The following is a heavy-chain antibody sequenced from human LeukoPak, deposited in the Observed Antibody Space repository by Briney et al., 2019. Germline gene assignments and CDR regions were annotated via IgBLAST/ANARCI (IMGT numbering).Heavy chain of an antibody. V-gene: IGHV3-72*01. Sequence: GGSLRLSCAASGFTFSNAWMNWVRQAPGKGLEWVGRVRNKVNSYTTEYAASVEGRFIISRDDSKNSLYLQMNSLKIEDTAVYYCARPSSGQYYLDCWGQGTLVTVSS. D-gene: IGHD6-19*01. CDR1: GFTFSNAW. CDR2: VRNKVNSYTT. J-gene: IGHJ4*02. CDR3: ARPSSGQYYLDC.